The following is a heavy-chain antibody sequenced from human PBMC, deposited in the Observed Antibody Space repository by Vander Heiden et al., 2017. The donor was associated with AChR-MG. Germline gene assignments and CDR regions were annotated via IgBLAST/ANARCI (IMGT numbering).Heavy chain of an antibody. V-gene: IGHV3-49*03. CDR2: IRSKLYAGTT. CDR3: TRDFPVTAIPGGVLDY. J-gene: IGHJ4*02. Sequence: EVQLLESGGGSVQPGRSLRLSCTASGFTFGDYAVHWFRQAPGKGLEWVGFIRSKLYAGTTEYAASVKGRFIISRDDSKSIAYVQMNNLKTEDTAVYYCTRDFPVTAIPGGVLDYWGQGTLVTVSS. CDR1: GFTFGDYA. D-gene: IGHD2-21*02.